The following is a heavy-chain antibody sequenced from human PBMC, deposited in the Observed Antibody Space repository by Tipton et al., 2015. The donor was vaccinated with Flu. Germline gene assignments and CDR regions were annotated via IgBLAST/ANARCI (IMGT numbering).Heavy chain of an antibody. CDR2: ISWNSDRT. CDR1: GFTFDDFA. V-gene: IGHV3-9*01. J-gene: IGHJ5*02. CDR3: AKDRGLAAGVYDA. Sequence: SLRLSCAVSGFTFDDFAMHWVRHTPGKGLGWVSGISWNSDRTLYSDSVKGRFTISRDNAKNSLYLQMDRLRAEDTALYYCAKDRGLAAGVYDAWGQGTLVTVSS. D-gene: IGHD2/OR15-2a*01.